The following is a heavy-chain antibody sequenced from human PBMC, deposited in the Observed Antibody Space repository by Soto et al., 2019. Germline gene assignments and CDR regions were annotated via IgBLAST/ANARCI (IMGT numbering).Heavy chain of an antibody. D-gene: IGHD5-12*01. J-gene: IGHJ4*02. V-gene: IGHV4-31*01. CDR2: IFYSGRT. CDR3: ARDGDGYRAFAF. CDR1: GGSISSGGYS. Sequence: QVQLQESGPGLVKPSQTLSLTCSLSGGSISSGGYSWSWIRQHPGKGLEWIGYIFYSGRTFYNPSLKSLITTPIDASKNQFSLNLNSVTAADTAVYYWARDGDGYRAFAFWGQGTLGTVSS.